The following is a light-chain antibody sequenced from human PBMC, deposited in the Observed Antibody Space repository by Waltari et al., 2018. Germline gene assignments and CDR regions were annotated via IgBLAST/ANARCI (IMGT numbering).Light chain of an antibody. CDR2: SAS. J-gene: IGKJ1*01. V-gene: IGKV4-1*01. Sequence: DIVMTQSPDSLAVSLGERATINCKSSQTLFYSSNNKNYLAWYQLKPGQPTKLLIFSASTRETGVPDRFSGSGSATDFTLTIDTLQAEDVAVYYCQQYYTTPTFGQGTKVEIK. CDR3: QQYYTTPT. CDR1: QTLFYSSNNKNY.